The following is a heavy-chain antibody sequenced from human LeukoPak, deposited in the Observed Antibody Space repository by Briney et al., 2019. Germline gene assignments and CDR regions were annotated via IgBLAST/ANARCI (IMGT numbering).Heavy chain of an antibody. Sequence: GGSLRLSCAASGMTVSSNYIMWVRQPPGKGLEWVSSIYTGGSTYYAGAVKGRFTISRDNSKNTVNLQMNSLRAEDTAVYYCARDQASSSSSPYWGQGTLVTVSP. CDR1: GMTVSSNY. J-gene: IGHJ4*02. V-gene: IGHV3-66*01. CDR3: ARDQASSSSSPY. CDR2: IYTGGST. D-gene: IGHD2-2*01.